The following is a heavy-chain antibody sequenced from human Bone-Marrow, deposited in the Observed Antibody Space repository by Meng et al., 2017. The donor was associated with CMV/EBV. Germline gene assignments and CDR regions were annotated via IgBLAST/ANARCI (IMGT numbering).Heavy chain of an antibody. Sequence: CAASGFTCNDHCLDWVRQAPGKGLEWVGRTRDRASSYTTEYAASVKGRFTISRDDSKSSLYLQMDNLKTEETAVYYCAKTGSPRDFWGQGTLVTVSS. CDR2: TRDRASSYTT. CDR3: AKTGSPRDF. CDR1: GFTCNDHC. J-gene: IGHJ4*02. D-gene: IGHD3-10*01. V-gene: IGHV3-72*01.